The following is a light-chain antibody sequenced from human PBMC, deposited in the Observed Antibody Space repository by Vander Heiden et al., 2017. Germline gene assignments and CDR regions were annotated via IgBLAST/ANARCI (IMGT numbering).Light chain of an antibody. CDR1: QSLLHSNGYNY. Sequence: DIVMTQSPLSLPVTPGEPASISCRSSQSLLHSNGYNYLNWYLQKPGQSPQLLIYLGSNRASGVPARFSGSGSGTDLTLTISRVEPEDVGAYYCMQTLQTPPTFGGGTKLEIK. CDR2: LGS. CDR3: MQTLQTPPT. J-gene: IGKJ4*01. V-gene: IGKV2-28*01.